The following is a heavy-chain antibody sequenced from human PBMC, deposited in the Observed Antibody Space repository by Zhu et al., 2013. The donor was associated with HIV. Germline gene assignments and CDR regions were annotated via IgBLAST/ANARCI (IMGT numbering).Heavy chain of an antibody. Sequence: QVQLQESGPGLVKPSETLSLTCTVSGGSISSNNYYWGWIRQSPGKGLEWIGNIYYSGSTYYNPSLKSRVTISVDTSKNQFSLKLSSVTAADTAVYYCARADYGDYDSRSSDWYFDLWGRGTLVTVSS. J-gene: IGHJ2*01. V-gene: IGHV4-39*07. CDR3: ARADYGDYDSRSSDWYFDL. D-gene: IGHD4-17*01. CDR2: IYYSGST. CDR1: GGSISSNNYY.